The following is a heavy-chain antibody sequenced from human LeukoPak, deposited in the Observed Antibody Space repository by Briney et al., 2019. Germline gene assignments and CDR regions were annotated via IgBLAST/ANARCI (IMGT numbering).Heavy chain of an antibody. D-gene: IGHD5-24*01. CDR2: IYYSGST. CDR1: GGSISSYY. CDR3: ATLDGDGYNPPIDY. Sequence: PSETPSLTCTVSGGSISSYYWSWIRQPPGKGLEWIGYIYYSGSTNYNPSLKSRVTISVDTSKNQFSLKLSSVTAADTAVYYCATLDGDGYNPPIDYWGQGTLGTVSS. V-gene: IGHV4-59*01. J-gene: IGHJ4*02.